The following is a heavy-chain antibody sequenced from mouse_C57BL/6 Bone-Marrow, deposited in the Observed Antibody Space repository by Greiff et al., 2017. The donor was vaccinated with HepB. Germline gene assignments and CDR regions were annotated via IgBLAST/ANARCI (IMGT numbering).Heavy chain of an antibody. D-gene: IGHD4-1*01. V-gene: IGHV2-5*01. CDR1: GFSLTSYG. J-gene: IGHJ1*03. CDR2: IWRGSST. CDR3: AKRWDGWYFDV. Sequence: VQLQQSGPGLVQPSQSLSITCTVSGFSLTSYGVHWVRQSPGKGLEWLGVIWRGSSTDYNAAFMSRLSITKDNSKSQVFFKMISLQADDTAIYYCAKRWDGWYFDVWGTGTTLTVSS.